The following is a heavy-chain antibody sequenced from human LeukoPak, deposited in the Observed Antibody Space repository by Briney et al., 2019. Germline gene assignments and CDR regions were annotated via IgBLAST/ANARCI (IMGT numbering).Heavy chain of an antibody. J-gene: IGHJ4*02. Sequence: ASVKVSCKASGYTFTSYGISWVRQAPGQGLEWVGWISAHNGNTNYAQKFQGRVTMTTDTSTSTAHMELTGLTSGDTAVYYCVRDIALIAAAGYYFDHWGQGTQVTVSS. CDR3: VRDIALIAAAGYYFDH. CDR1: GYTFTSYG. V-gene: IGHV1-18*01. CDR2: ISAHNGNT. D-gene: IGHD6-13*01.